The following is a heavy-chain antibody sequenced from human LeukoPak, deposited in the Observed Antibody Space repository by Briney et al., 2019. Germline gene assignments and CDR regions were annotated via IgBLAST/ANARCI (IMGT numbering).Heavy chain of an antibody. CDR2: ISTSGEST. CDR3: AKDALRLCSSTSCYL. V-gene: IGHV3-23*01. D-gene: IGHD2-2*01. J-gene: IGHJ4*02. Sequence: GGSLRLSCAASGFTFSTYAMSWVRQAPGKGLEWVSSISTSGESTYYADSVKGRFTISRDNSKNTLYLHMNSLRAEDTAIYYCAKDALRLCSSTSCYLWGQGTLVTVSS. CDR1: GFTFSTYA.